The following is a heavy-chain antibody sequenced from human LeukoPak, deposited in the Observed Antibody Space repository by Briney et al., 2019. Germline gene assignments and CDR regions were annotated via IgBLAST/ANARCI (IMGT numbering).Heavy chain of an antibody. V-gene: IGHV3-9*01. D-gene: IGHD1-1*01. CDR1: GFTFDDYA. J-gene: IGHJ4*02. Sequence: GRSLRLSCAASGFTFDDYAMHWVRQAPGTGLEWVSGIRRETGSIGYADSVKGRFTTSRDNARNSLYLQMNSLRAEDTAVYYCARESPEGTYWGQGTLVTVSS. CDR3: ARESPEGTY. CDR2: IRRETGSI.